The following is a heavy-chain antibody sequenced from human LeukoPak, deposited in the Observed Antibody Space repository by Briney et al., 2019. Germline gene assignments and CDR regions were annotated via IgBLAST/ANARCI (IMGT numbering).Heavy chain of an antibody. D-gene: IGHD1-1*01. CDR2: IYYSGST. Sequence: SESLSLTCTLSGGSISNYYWNWIRQPPGKGLDWIGYIYYSGSTKYNPSLKSRVTISVDTSKNQFSLRLGSVTGADTAVYYCARGGFLDPFDPWGQGTLVTVSS. V-gene: IGHV4-59*01. CDR3: ARGGFLDPFDP. CDR1: GGSISNYY. J-gene: IGHJ5*02.